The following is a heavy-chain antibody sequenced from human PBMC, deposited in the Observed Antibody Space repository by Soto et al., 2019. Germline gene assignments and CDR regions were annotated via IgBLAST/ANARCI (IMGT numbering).Heavy chain of an antibody. CDR2: ISYDGSNK. J-gene: IGHJ3*02. CDR3: ARDDRNPSSLGSAAAGIDAFDI. Sequence: PGGSLRLSCAASGFTFSSYAMHWVRQAPGKGLEWVAVISYDGSNKYYADSVKGRFTISRDNSKNTLYLQMNSLRAEDTAVYYCARDDRNPSSLGSAAAGIDAFDIWGQGTMVTVSS. CDR1: GFTFSSYA. V-gene: IGHV3-30-3*01. D-gene: IGHD6-13*01.